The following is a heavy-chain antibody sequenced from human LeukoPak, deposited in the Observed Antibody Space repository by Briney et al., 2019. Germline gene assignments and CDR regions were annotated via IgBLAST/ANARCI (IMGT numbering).Heavy chain of an antibody. CDR1: GFTFDDYA. Sequence: GGSLRLSCAASGFTFDDYAMHWVRQAPGKGLEWVSGISWNSGSIGYADSVKGRFTISRDNAKNSLYLQMNSLRAEDTALYYCARRHSSSFRDYWGQGTLVTVSS. V-gene: IGHV3-9*01. CDR3: ARRHSSSFRDY. CDR2: ISWNSGSI. D-gene: IGHD6-6*01. J-gene: IGHJ4*02.